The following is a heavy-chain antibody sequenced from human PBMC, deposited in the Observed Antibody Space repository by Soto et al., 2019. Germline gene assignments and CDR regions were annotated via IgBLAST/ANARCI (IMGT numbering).Heavy chain of an antibody. V-gene: IGHV4-59*01. Sequence: PSETLSLACTVSGGSISSYYWSWIRQPPGKGLEWIGYIYYSGSTNYNPSLKSRVTISVDTSKNQFSLKLSSVTAADKAVYYCARHEDSSGYYHFDYWGQGTLVTVS. CDR2: IYYSGST. J-gene: IGHJ4*02. CDR1: GGSISSYY. D-gene: IGHD3-22*01. CDR3: ARHEDSSGYYHFDY.